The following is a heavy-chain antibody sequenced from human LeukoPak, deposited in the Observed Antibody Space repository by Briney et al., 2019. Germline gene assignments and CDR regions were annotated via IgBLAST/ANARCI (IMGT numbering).Heavy chain of an antibody. CDR3: ARDPGIAVAGTSLYYYGMDV. CDR1: GGSISSYY. D-gene: IGHD6-19*01. J-gene: IGHJ6*02. V-gene: IGHV4-59*01. CDR2: IYYSGST. Sequence: SETLSLTCTVSGGSISSYYWSWTRQPPGKGLEWIGYIYYSGSTNYNPSLKSRVTISVDTSKNQFSLKLSSVTAADTAVYYCARDPGIAVAGTSLYYYGMDVWGQGTTVTVSS.